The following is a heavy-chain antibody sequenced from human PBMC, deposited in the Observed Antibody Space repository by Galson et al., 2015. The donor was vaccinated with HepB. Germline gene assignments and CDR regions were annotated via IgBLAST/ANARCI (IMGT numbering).Heavy chain of an antibody. CDR1: GYTFTSYA. D-gene: IGHD2-21*01. J-gene: IGHJ6*03. CDR2: INAGNGNT. V-gene: IGHV1-3*01. Sequence: SVKASCKASGYTFTSYAMHWVRQAPGQRVEWMGWINAGNGNTKHSQKFQGRVTITRDTSASTAYMELSSLRSEDTAVYYCARRHTYYYYMDVWGKGSTVTVSS. CDR3: ARRHTYYYYMDV.